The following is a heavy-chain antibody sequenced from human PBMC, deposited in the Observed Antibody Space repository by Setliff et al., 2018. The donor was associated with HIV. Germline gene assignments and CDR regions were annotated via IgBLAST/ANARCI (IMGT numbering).Heavy chain of an antibody. CDR1: GGAFSDHY. D-gene: IGHD4-17*01. CDR2: IHHTGYM. J-gene: IGHJ4*02. CDR3: AAFFVTPLTTQDF. Sequence: SETLSLTCAVYGGAFSDHYWNWIRQPPGKGLEWIAEIHHTGYMNYNPSLKSRVTISRDTSTNQFSLKVSSVTAADTAIYYCAAFFVTPLTTQDFWGQGTLVTVSS. V-gene: IGHV4-34*01.